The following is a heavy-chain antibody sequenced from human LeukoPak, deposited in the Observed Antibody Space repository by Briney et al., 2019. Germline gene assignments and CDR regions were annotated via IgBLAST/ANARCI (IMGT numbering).Heavy chain of an antibody. Sequence: RVASVKVSCKASGYTFTSYGISWVRQAPGQGLEWMGWISAYNGNTNYAQILQGRVTMTTDTSTSTAYMELRSLRSDDTAAYYCARAGIVVVVAATTDAFDIWGQGTMVTVSS. V-gene: IGHV1-18*04. CDR3: ARAGIVVVVAATTDAFDI. J-gene: IGHJ3*02. CDR1: GYTFTSYG. CDR2: ISAYNGNT. D-gene: IGHD2-15*01.